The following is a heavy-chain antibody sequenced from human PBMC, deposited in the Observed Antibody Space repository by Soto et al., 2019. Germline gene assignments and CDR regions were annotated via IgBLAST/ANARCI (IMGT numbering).Heavy chain of an antibody. CDR1: RDTFNNYA. V-gene: IGHV1-69*13. J-gene: IGHJ4*02. CDR2: IIPILGTT. Sequence: SVKVSCKASRDTFNNYAITWVRQAPGQGLEWMGGIIPILGTTKYAQKFQGRVTMTADESTGTAYMELSSLRSEDRAVYYCAAGGRDGYIKWGQGTQVTVSS. CDR3: AAGGRDGYIK. D-gene: IGHD5-12*01.